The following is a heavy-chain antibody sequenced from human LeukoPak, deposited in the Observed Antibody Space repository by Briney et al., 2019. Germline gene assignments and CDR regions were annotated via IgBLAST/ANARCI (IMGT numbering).Heavy chain of an antibody. CDR3: ARDHSSSSFDY. Sequence: GASVKVSCKASGYTFTSYDINWVRQATGQGLEWMGWMNPNSGNTGYAQKFQGRVTMTRDTSISTAYMELSRLRSDDTAMYYCARDHSSSSFDYWGQGTLVTVSS. J-gene: IGHJ4*02. CDR2: MNPNSGNT. V-gene: IGHV1-8*01. CDR1: GYTFTSYD. D-gene: IGHD6-6*01.